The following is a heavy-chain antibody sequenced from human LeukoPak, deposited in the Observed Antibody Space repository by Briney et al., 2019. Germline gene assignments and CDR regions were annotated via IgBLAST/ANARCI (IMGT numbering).Heavy chain of an antibody. J-gene: IGHJ4*02. Sequence: ETLSLTCAVYGGSFSGYYWSWIRQAPGKGLEWVSTISGSADSTYYADSVKGRFTISRDNSKNTLYLQMNSLRAEDTAVYYCAKGGQGYCSSTSCLYYFDYWGQGTLVTVSS. CDR1: GGSFSGYY. D-gene: IGHD2-2*01. CDR2: ISGSADST. V-gene: IGHV3-23*01. CDR3: AKGGQGYCSSTSCLYYFDY.